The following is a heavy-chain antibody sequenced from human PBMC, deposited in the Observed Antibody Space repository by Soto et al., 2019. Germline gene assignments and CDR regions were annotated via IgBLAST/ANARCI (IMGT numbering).Heavy chain of an antibody. J-gene: IGHJ4*02. V-gene: IGHV4-31*03. CDR3: ARVQWLVDFPHYYFDY. Sequence: SLTCTVSCGSISSGGYYWSWIRQHPGKGLEWIGYIYYSGSTYYNPSLKSRVTISVDTSKNQFSLKLSSVTAADTAVYYCARVQWLVDFPHYYFDYWGQGTLVTVSS. CDR1: CGSISSGGYY. D-gene: IGHD6-19*01. CDR2: IYYSGST.